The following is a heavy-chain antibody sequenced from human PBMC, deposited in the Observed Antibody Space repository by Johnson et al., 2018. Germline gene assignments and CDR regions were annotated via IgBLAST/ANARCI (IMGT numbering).Heavy chain of an antibody. CDR2: INSDGSRT. V-gene: IGHV3-74*02. J-gene: IGHJ3*02. CDR1: GFTFSSYW. Sequence: VQLVQSGGGLVQPGGSLRLSCAASGFTFSSYWMHWVRQAPGKGLVWVSRINSDGSRTSYADSVKGRLTISRNNAKNKLYRKMNSLRAEDTAVYYCASGEMYYYDSSGYYLDAFDIWGQGTMVTVSS. D-gene: IGHD3-22*01. CDR3: ASGEMYYYDSSGYYLDAFDI.